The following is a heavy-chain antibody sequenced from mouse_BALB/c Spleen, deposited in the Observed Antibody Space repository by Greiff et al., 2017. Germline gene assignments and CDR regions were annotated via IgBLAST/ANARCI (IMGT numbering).Heavy chain of an antibody. V-gene: IGHV1-9*01. Sequence: VQRVESGAELMKPGASVKISCKATGYTFSSYWIEWVKQRPGHGLEWIGEILPGSGSTNYNEKFKGKATFTADTSSNTAYMQLSSLTSEDSAVYYCARWGGNYLFDYWGQGTTLTVSS. J-gene: IGHJ2*01. CDR2: ILPGSGST. D-gene: IGHD2-1*01. CDR1: GYTFSSYW. CDR3: ARWGGNYLFDY.